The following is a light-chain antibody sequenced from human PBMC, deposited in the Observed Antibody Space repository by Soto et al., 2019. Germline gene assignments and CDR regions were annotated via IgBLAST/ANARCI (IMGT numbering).Light chain of an antibody. CDR2: AAS. V-gene: IGKV1-39*01. J-gene: IGKJ4*01. Sequence: DVRMTRSPSSLSASVGDSVTITCRASQSISKYLNWYQQKAGKAPELLINAASSLQSGVPSRFSGSGSGTDFILTINSVQTEDFATHYCQPGDSTTPTFPGANXV. CDR3: QPGDSTTPT. CDR1: QSISKY.